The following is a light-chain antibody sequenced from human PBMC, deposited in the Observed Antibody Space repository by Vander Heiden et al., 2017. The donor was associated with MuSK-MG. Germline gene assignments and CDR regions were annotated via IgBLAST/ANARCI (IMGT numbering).Light chain of an antibody. CDR2: DVS. CDR3: CSYAGGVV. CDR1: TADVGSFLH. Sequence: QSALTQPRPVPGPPGQSVTTLSTRATADVGSFLHVSWFQQHPGIAPNLIIFDVSQRPSGVPARFSGSKSGNTASLTISGLQAEDEASYYCCSYAGGVVFGGGTELAVL. V-gene: IGLV2-11*01. J-gene: IGLJ2*01.